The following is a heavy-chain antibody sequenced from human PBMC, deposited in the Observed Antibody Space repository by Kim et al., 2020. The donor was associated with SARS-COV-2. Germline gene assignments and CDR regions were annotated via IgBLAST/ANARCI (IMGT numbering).Heavy chain of an antibody. J-gene: IGHJ6*02. V-gene: IGHV4-59*13. CDR3: ALGVPAAVDYYYYGMDV. Sequence: SETLSLTCTVSGGSISSYYWSWIRQPPGKGLEWIGYIYYSGSTNYNPSLKSRVTISVDTSKNQFSLKLSSVTAADTAVYYCALGVPAAVDYYYYGMDVWGQGTTVTVSS. CDR1: GGSISSYY. D-gene: IGHD2-2*01. CDR2: IYYSGST.